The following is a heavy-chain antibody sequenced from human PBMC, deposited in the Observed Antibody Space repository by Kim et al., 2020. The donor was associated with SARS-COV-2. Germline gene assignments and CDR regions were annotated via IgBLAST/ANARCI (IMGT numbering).Heavy chain of an antibody. J-gene: IGHJ4*02. D-gene: IGHD2-21*02. V-gene: IGHV3-74*01. CDR2: INSDGSST. Sequence: GGSLRLSCAASGFTFSSYWMHWVRQAPGKGLVWVSRINSDGSSTSYADSVKGRFTISRDNAKNTLYLQMNSLRAEDTAVHYCARDPVVVTAIPAFDYWGQGTLVTVSS. CDR3: ARDPVVVTAIPAFDY. CDR1: GFTFSSYW.